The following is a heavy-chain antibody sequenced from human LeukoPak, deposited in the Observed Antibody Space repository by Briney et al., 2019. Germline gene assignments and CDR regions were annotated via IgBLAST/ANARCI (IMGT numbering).Heavy chain of an antibody. D-gene: IGHD1-20*01. CDR2: ISSSSSYT. CDR3: AREYNSPNRFDY. Sequence: GGSLRLSCAASGFTFSDYYMSWIRQAPGKGLEWVSYISSSSSYTNYADSVRGRFTISRDNAKNSLYLQMNSLRAEDTAVYYCAREYNSPNRFDYWGQGTLVTVSS. CDR1: GFTFSDYY. V-gene: IGHV3-11*06. J-gene: IGHJ4*02.